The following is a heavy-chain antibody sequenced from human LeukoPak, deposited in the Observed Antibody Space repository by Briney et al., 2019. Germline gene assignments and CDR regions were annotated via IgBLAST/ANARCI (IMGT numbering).Heavy chain of an antibody. J-gene: IGHJ4*02. CDR1: GGSISGTNW. Sequence: PSETLSLTCGVSGGSISGTNWWSWVRQPPGQGLEWIGEISLAVQTSYNPSLNGRVTMSLDKSSNQLSLHLTSVTAADTATYFCSGESGPFCPFGYWGQGTLVIVSS. D-gene: IGHD1-26*01. CDR3: SGESGPFCPFGY. CDR2: ISLAVQT. V-gene: IGHV4/OR15-8*02.